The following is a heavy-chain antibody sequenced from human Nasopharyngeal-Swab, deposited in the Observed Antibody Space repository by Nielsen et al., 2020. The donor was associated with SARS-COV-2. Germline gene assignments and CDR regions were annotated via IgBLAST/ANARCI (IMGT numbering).Heavy chain of an antibody. CDR2: TWYDGSNK. Sequence: GGSLRLSCAASGFTFSSYGMHWVRQAPGKGLEWVAVTWYDGSNKYYADSVKGRFTISRDNSKNTLYLQMNSLRAEDTAVYYCARDKERAGYSSGWYGLGGQGTLVTVSS. CDR3: ARDKERAGYSSGWYGL. J-gene: IGHJ4*02. D-gene: IGHD6-19*01. CDR1: GFTFSSYG. V-gene: IGHV3-33*01.